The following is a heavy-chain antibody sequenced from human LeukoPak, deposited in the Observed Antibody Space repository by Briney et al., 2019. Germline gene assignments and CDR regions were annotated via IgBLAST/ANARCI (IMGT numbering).Heavy chain of an antibody. CDR1: GGSFSGYY. CDR3: ARISKYYYDSSGYYYRNPYDAFDI. CDR2: INHSGST. D-gene: IGHD3-22*01. J-gene: IGHJ3*02. Sequence: SETLSLTCAVYGGSFSGYYWSWIRQPPGKGLEWIGEINHSGSTNYNPSLKSRVTISVDTSKNQFSLKLSSVTAADTAVYYCARISKYYYDSSGYYYRNPYDAFDIWGQGTMVTVSS. V-gene: IGHV4-34*01.